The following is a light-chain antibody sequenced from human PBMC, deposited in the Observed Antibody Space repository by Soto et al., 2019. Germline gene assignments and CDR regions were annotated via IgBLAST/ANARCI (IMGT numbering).Light chain of an antibody. Sequence: DIVMTQAPLSLPVTPSEPASISCSSSQSLLHSNGYNFLDWYQQKPGQAPRLLIYGASSRATGIPDRFSGSGSGTDFTLTISSLEPEDFAVYYCQQRSNWQVTFGQGTRLEIK. V-gene: IGKV3D-20*02. CDR3: QQRSNWQVT. J-gene: IGKJ5*01. CDR1: QSLLHSNGYNF. CDR2: GAS.